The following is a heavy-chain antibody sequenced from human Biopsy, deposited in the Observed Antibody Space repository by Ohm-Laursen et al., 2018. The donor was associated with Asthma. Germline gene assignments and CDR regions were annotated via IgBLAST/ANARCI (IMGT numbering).Heavy chain of an antibody. Sequence: SLRLSCTASGFAVSRDHMFWVRQAPGKGLEWVSVIYSGGTSHTADSVRGRFTISRDYSKNTLYLQMHSLRAKDTAVYYCARGDSSNWSHYYFDYWGQGTLVTVPS. CDR1: GFAVSRDH. J-gene: IGHJ4*02. CDR3: ARGDSSNWSHYYFDY. CDR2: IYSGGTS. V-gene: IGHV3-53*01. D-gene: IGHD3-22*01.